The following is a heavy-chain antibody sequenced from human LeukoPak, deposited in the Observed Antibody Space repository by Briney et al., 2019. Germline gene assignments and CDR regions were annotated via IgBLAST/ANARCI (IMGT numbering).Heavy chain of an antibody. J-gene: IGHJ6*03. V-gene: IGHV5-51*01. CDR1: GYSFTNYW. D-gene: IGHD5-12*01. CDR3: ARHGGVVATIWRWDYYYYYMDV. CDR2: IYPGDSDT. Sequence: RGESLKISCKGSGYSFTNYWIGWVRQMPGKGLEWMGIIYPGDSDTRYSPSFQGQVTISADKSISTAYLQWSSPKASDTAMYYCARHGGVVATIWRWDYYYYYMDVWGKGTTVTVSS.